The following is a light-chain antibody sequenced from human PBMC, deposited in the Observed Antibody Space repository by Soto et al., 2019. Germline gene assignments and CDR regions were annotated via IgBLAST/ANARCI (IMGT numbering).Light chain of an antibody. CDR3: QQYNNWPPYT. V-gene: IGKV3-15*01. Sequence: EIVMTQSPATLSVSPGERATLSCRASQSVSSNLAWYQQKPGQAPRLLVYDASTRATGIPARFSGSGSGTEFTLTISSLHSEDFAVYYCQQYNNWPPYTFGPGTKLAIK. J-gene: IGKJ2*01. CDR1: QSVSSN. CDR2: DAS.